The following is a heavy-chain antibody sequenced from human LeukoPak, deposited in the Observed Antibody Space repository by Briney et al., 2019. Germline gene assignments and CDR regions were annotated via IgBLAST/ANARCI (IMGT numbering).Heavy chain of an antibody. V-gene: IGHV4-59*12. J-gene: IGHJ6*03. CDR3: ARGPLGYCSSTSCYAEGYYYYYYMDV. CDR2: FFYSGSS. D-gene: IGHD2-2*01. Sequence: SETLSLTCTVSGGSISSYYWNWIRQPPGKGLEWIGYFFYSGSSNYNPSLKSRVTISVDTSKNQVSLNLSSVTAADTAVYYCARGPLGYCSSTSCYAEGYYYYYYMDVWGKGTTVTVSS. CDR1: GGSISSYY.